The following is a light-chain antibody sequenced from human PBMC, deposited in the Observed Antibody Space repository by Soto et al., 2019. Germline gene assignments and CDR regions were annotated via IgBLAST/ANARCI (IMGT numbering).Light chain of an antibody. CDR3: QQTNSFPLT. V-gene: IGKV1-5*03. CDR2: KAS. CDR1: QSISNW. Sequence: DIQMTQSPSTLSASVGDRVTITCRASQSISNWLAWHQQKPGKVPKILIYKASSLESGVPPRFSGSGSGTEFTLTISSLQPEDFATYYCQQTNSFPLTFGGGTRVDIK. J-gene: IGKJ4*01.